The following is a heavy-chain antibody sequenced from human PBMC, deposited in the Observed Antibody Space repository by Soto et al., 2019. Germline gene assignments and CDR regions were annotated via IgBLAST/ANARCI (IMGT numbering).Heavy chain of an antibody. Sequence: QVQLVQSGAEVKKPGASVKVSCKASGYTFTSYGISWVRQAPEQGLEWMGWISAYNGNTNYAQKLQGRVTMTTDTSTSTAYMELRSLRSDDTAVYYCAREDASGSSLYYYYGMDVWGQGTTVTVSS. V-gene: IGHV1-18*01. D-gene: IGHD3-22*01. CDR3: AREDASGSSLYYYYGMDV. CDR2: ISAYNGNT. J-gene: IGHJ6*02. CDR1: GYTFTSYG.